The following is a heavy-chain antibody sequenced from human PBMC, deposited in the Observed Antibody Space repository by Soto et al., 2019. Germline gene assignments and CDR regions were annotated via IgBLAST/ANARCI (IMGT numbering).Heavy chain of an antibody. CDR2: INPNNGNT. D-gene: IGHD1-7*01. CDR3: ARTSSGTREGFDP. J-gene: IGHJ5*02. Sequence: RASVKVSCKASGYSFTTYDINWVRQATGQGLEWMGWINPNNGNTGYAQKFQGRVTLTRTTSISTAYMELSSLRSDDTAVYYCARTSSGTREGFDPWGQGTPVTVSS. CDR1: GYSFTTYD. V-gene: IGHV1-8*01.